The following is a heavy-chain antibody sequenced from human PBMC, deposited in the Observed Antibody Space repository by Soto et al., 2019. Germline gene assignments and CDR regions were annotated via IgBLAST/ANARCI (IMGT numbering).Heavy chain of an antibody. V-gene: IGHV4-59*08. CDR1: GGSISSYY. CDR3: ARHHRYCTGGSWYAIDS. D-gene: IGHD2-15*01. CDR2: IYYTGST. J-gene: IGHJ4*02. Sequence: SETLSLTCTVSGGSISSYYWTWIRQPPGKEPEWIAYIYYTGSTSYNPSLKSRVTISLDTSKNQFSLNLSSVTAADTAVYYCARHHRYCTGGSWYAIDSWGQGTLVTVSS.